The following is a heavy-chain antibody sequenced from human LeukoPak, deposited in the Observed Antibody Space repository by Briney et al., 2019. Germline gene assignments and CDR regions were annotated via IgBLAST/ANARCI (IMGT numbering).Heavy chain of an antibody. V-gene: IGHV3-66*01. CDR2: IYSGGST. CDR1: GFTVSSNY. J-gene: IGHJ3*02. CDR3: ASPITGNAFDI. D-gene: IGHD5-24*01. Sequence: GGSLRLSCAASGFTVSSNYMSWVRQAPGKGLEWASVIYSGGSTYYADSVKGRFTISRDNSKNTLYLQMNSLRAEDTAVYYCASPITGNAFDIWGQGTMVTVSS.